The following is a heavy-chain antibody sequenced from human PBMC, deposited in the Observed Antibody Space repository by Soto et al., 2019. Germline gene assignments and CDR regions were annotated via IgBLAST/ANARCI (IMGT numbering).Heavy chain of an antibody. D-gene: IGHD3-16*02. CDR3: ARAHYDYGWGSYRY. V-gene: IGHV1-69*13. Sequence: SVKVSCKASGGTFSSYAISWVRQAPGQGLEWMGGIIPIFGTANYAQKFQGRVTITADESTSTAYMELSSLRSEDTAVYYCARAHYDYGWGSYRYWGQGTMVTVSS. J-gene: IGHJ4*02. CDR2: IIPIFGTA. CDR1: GGTFSSYA.